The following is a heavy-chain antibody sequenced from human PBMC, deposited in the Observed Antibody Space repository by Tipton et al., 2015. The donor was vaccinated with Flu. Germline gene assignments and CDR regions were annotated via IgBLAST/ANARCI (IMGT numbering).Heavy chain of an antibody. CDR3: VGSGTLDL. Sequence: GSLRLSCVVSGFTFSIYEMNWVRQAPGKGLEWIAYVDITSSSLYYAESVKGRFTISRDNAKSSLFLQMSSLTAEDTGVYYCVGSGTLDLWGQGTLVTVSS. V-gene: IGHV3-48*03. CDR1: GFTFSIYE. D-gene: IGHD1-7*01. J-gene: IGHJ4*02. CDR2: VDITSSSL.